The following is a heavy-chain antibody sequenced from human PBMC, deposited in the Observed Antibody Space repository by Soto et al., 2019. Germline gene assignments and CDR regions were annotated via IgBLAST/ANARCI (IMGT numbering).Heavy chain of an antibody. CDR3: ASDFWSGYRLDY. D-gene: IGHD3-3*01. V-gene: IGHV3-21*01. Sequence: EVQLVESGGGLVKPGGSLSLSCAASGFTFSSYSMNWVRQAPGKGVEWVSSISSSSSYIYYADSVKGRFTISRDNAKNSLYLQMNSLRAEDTAVYYCASDFWSGYRLDYWGQGTLVTVSS. J-gene: IGHJ4*02. CDR2: ISSSSSYI. CDR1: GFTFSSYS.